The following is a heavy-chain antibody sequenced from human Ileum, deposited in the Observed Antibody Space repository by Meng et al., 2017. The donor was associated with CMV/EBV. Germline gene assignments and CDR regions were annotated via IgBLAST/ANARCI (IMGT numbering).Heavy chain of an antibody. Sequence: SGLTFSAYTMSWVRQAPGKGLEWVAGVFQSGTPNYAESVKGRFTISRDNSKSTVYLQMNSLRAEDTAVYYCATDRHNDGIWEFDSWGQGTLVTVSS. J-gene: IGHJ4*02. CDR2: VFQSGTP. CDR3: ATDRHNDGIWEFDS. CDR1: GLTFSAYT. D-gene: IGHD1-26*01. V-gene: IGHV3-53*01.